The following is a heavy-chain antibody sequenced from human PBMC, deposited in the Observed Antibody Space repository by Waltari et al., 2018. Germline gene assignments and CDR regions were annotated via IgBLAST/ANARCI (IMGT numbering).Heavy chain of an antibody. CDR3: ARDIYDILTVENIGDAFDI. CDR2: IYTSGST. V-gene: IGHV4-4*07. Sequence: QVQLQESGPGLVKPSETLSLTCTVSGGSISSYYWSWIRQPAGKGLEWIGRIYTSGSTNYNPSLKSRVTMSGDTSKNQFSLKLSSVTAADTAVYYCARDIYDILTVENIGDAFDIWGQGTMVTVSS. D-gene: IGHD3-9*01. CDR1: GGSISSYY. J-gene: IGHJ3*02.